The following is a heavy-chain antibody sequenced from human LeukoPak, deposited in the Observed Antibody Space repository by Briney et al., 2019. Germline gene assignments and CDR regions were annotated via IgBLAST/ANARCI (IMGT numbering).Heavy chain of an antibody. D-gene: IGHD4-17*01. CDR1: GFTFSSYS. J-gene: IGHJ3*02. CDR3: AAGKNDYEDAFDI. V-gene: IGHV3-21*01. CDR2: ISSSSSYI. Sequence: GGSLRLSCAASGFTFSSYSMNWVRQAPGKGLEWVSSISSSSSYIHYADSVKGRFTISRDNAKNSLYLQMNSLRAEDTAVYYCAAGKNDYEDAFDIWGQGTMVTVSS.